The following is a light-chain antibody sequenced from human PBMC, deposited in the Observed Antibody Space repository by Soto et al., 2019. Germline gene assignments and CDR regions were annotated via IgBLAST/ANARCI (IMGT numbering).Light chain of an antibody. V-gene: IGKV3-15*01. Sequence: EIVMTQSPATLSVSPGERATLSCRASQSISSSLAWYQQKAGQAPRLLIYGASTRATGVPARFSGSGSGTDFTLTISSLQYEDFAVYYCQQYDNWWAFGQGTKVEIK. CDR3: QQYDNWWA. CDR2: GAS. CDR1: QSISSS. J-gene: IGKJ1*01.